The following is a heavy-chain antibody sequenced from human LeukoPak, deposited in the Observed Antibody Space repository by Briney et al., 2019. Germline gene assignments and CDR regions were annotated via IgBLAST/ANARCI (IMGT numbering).Heavy chain of an antibody. J-gene: IGHJ6*03. CDR2: ISGSGGST. CDR3: AKDSNSIRDYYYYYMDV. Sequence: GGSLRLSCAASGFTFSSYAMSWVRQAPGKGLEWVSAISGSGGSTYYADSVKGRFTISRDNSKNTLYLQTNSLRAEDTAVYYCAKDSNSIRDYYYYYMDVWGKGTTVTVSS. D-gene: IGHD4-11*01. CDR1: GFTFSSYA. V-gene: IGHV3-23*01.